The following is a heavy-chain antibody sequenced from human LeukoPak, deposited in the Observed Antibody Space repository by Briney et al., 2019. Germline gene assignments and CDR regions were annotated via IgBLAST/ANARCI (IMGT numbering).Heavy chain of an antibody. J-gene: IGHJ4*02. Sequence: PSETLSLTCTVSVGSISNYYWSWIRQPPGKGLEWIGYIYYSGNTNYNFSLKSRVTISVDTSKNQFSLKLSSVTAADTAVYYCARENGWFYGGKPLHYFDYWGQGTLVTVSS. D-gene: IGHD4-23*01. V-gene: IGHV4-59*01. CDR2: IYYSGNT. CDR3: ARENGWFYGGKPLHYFDY. CDR1: VGSISNYY.